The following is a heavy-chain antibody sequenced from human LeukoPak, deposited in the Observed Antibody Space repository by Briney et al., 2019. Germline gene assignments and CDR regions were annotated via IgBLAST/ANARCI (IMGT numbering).Heavy chain of an antibody. CDR1: GFTFSSYS. CDR2: ISGTSSYI. J-gene: IGHJ4*02. V-gene: IGHV3-21*01. Sequence: GGSLRLSCAASGFTFSSYSMNWVRQAPGKGLEWVSFISGTSSYIYYPDSVKGRFTISRDNAKNSLYLQMNSLRAEDTAVYYCAKDSGSGDCAFDCWGQGTLVTVSS. CDR3: AKDSGSGDCAFDC. D-gene: IGHD2-21*02.